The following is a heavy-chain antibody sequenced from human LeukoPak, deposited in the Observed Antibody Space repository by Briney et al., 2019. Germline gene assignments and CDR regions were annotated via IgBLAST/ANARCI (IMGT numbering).Heavy chain of an antibody. Sequence: GGSLRLSCAASGFTVSSNYMSWVRQAPGKGLEWVSVIYSGGSTYYADSVKGRFTISRDNSKNTLYLQMNSLRAEDTAVYYCARGRADPRLDYYYGMDVWGQGTTVTVSS. V-gene: IGHV3-53*01. CDR1: GFTVSSNY. D-gene: IGHD6-19*01. J-gene: IGHJ6*02. CDR2: IYSGGST. CDR3: ARGRADPRLDYYYGMDV.